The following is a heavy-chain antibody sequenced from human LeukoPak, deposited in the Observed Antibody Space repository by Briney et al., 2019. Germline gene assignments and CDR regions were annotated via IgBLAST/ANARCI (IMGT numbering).Heavy chain of an antibody. V-gene: IGHV3-48*01. J-gene: IGHJ6*03. CDR3: ARDRCSGGRCYSLSVGYMDV. Sequence: GGSLRLSCAGSGFTFSSYSMNWVRQAPGKGLEWVSYISSSSTTIYYADSVKGRFTISRDNAKNSLYLQMNSLRAEDTALYYCARDRCSGGRCYSLSVGYMDVWGKGTTVTISS. D-gene: IGHD2-15*01. CDR2: ISSSSTTI. CDR1: GFTFSSYS.